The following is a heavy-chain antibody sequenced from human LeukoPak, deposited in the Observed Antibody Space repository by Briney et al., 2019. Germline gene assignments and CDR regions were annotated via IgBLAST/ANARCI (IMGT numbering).Heavy chain of an antibody. D-gene: IGHD2-2*01. V-gene: IGHV1-69*01. CDR3: ASSFVVVPAAKGSAAFDI. CDR1: GGTFSSYA. CDR2: IIPIFGTA. J-gene: IGHJ3*02. Sequence: ASVKVSCKASGGTFSSYAISWVRQAPGQGLEWMGGIIPIFGTANYAQKFQGRVTITADESTSTAYMELSSLRSEDTAVYYCASSFVVVPAAKGSAAFDIWGHGTMVTVSS.